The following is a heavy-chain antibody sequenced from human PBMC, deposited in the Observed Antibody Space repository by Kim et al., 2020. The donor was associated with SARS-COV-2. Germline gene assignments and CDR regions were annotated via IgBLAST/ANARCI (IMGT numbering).Heavy chain of an antibody. V-gene: IGHV3-30*18. Sequence: GGSLRLSCAASGFTFSSYGMHWVRQAPGKGLEWVAVISYDGSNKYYADSVKGRFTISRDNSKNTLYLQMNSLRAEDTAVYYCAKVSSFLRYDFWSGYYPPDYWGQGTLVTVSS. CDR3: AKVSSFLRYDFWSGYYPPDY. D-gene: IGHD3-3*01. CDR2: ISYDGSNK. J-gene: IGHJ4*02. CDR1: GFTFSSYG.